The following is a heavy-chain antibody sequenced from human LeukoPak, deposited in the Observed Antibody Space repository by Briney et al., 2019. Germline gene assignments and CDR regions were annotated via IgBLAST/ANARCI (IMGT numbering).Heavy chain of an antibody. V-gene: IGHV1-2*02. D-gene: IGHD3-16*01. Sequence: ATVKVSCKASGYTFRNVYIHWVRQAPGQGLEWMGWINPHCGGAHYAQEFQGRVTMTRDTSISTVYMGLSRLTSDDTAVYYCARDFYENDAGAFDIWGQGTMAIVSS. CDR1: GYTFRNVY. CDR2: INPHCGGA. J-gene: IGHJ3*02. CDR3: ARDFYENDAGAFDI.